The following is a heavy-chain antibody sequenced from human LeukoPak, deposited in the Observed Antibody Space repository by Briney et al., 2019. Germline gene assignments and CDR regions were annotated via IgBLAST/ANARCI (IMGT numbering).Heavy chain of an antibody. V-gene: IGHV3-20*04. CDR3: ARARGYCSSTSCSFFDY. D-gene: IGHD2-2*01. Sequence: PGGSLRLSCAASGFTFDDYGMSWVRQAPGKGLEWVSGINWNGGSTGYADSVKGRFTISRDNAKNSLYLQMNSLRAEDTALYYCARARGYCSSTSCSFFDYWGQGTLVTVSS. CDR1: GFTFDDYG. J-gene: IGHJ4*02. CDR2: INWNGGST.